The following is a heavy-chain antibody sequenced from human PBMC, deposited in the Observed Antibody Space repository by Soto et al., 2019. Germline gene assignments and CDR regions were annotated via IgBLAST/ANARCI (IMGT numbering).Heavy chain of an antibody. CDR1: GGSFTSNNW. Sequence: LSLTCAVSGGSFTSNNWWTWVRQPPGQGLEWIGEIYRTGSTNYNPSLKSRVTIPLDKSENQFSLKVTSLTAADTAVYYCASRDPGTSVDYWGQGTLVTVSS. CDR3: ASRDPGTSVDY. D-gene: IGHD1-7*01. V-gene: IGHV4-4*02. CDR2: IYRTGST. J-gene: IGHJ4*02.